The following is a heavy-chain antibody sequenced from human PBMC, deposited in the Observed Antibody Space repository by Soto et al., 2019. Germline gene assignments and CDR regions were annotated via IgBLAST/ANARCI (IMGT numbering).Heavy chain of an antibody. Sequence: QVQLRESGPGLVKPSETLSLTCTVSGGSINNYYWSWFRQPPGKGLEWIGYIYYSGGTTYKPSLKSRVTISVDTSKNQFFLKLNSVTAADTAVYYCARLGGYYQAFDQWGQGSLVTVSS. V-gene: IGHV4-59*08. D-gene: IGHD3-22*01. CDR2: IYYSGGT. CDR3: ARLGGYYQAFDQ. J-gene: IGHJ4*02. CDR1: GGSINNYY.